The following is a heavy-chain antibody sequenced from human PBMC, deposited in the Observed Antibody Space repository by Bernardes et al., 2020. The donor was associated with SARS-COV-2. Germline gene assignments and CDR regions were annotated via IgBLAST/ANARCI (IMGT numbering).Heavy chain of an antibody. J-gene: IGHJ4*02. CDR3: VRGYFYGPFDY. D-gene: IGHD5-18*01. V-gene: IGHV3-20*04. CDR1: GFTFDDYG. CDR2: IKRNGGST. Sequence: GRSLRLSCAASGFTFDDYGMSWVRQAPGKGLEWVSGIKRNGGSTGYADSVKGRFTISRDNAKNSLYLQVNSLRAEDTALYYCVRGYFYGPFDYWGQGILVTVSS.